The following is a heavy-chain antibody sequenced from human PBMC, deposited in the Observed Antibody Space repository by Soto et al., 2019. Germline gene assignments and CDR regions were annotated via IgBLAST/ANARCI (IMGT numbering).Heavy chain of an antibody. Sequence: SGGSLRLSCAASGFTFSSYGMHWVRQAPGKGLEWVAVIWYDGSNKYYADSVKGRFTISRDNSKNTLYLQMNSLRAEDTAVYYCARESRNRYSGYDFLRFHYYYGMDVWGQGTTVTVSS. D-gene: IGHD5-12*01. J-gene: IGHJ6*02. CDR3: ARESRNRYSGYDFLRFHYYYGMDV. V-gene: IGHV3-33*01. CDR2: IWYDGSNK. CDR1: GFTFSSYG.